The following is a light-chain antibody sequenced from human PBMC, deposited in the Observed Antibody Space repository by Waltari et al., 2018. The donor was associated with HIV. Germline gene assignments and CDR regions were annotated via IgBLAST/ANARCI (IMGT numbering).Light chain of an antibody. CDR1: SSDVGGYNN. Sequence: QSALTKPASVSGSPGQSITISCTGTSSDVGGYNNVPWYQQHPGKAPKLLIYDVSNRPSGFSNLFSCSKSGNTASLTISVLQAEDEADYYCSSYTSSSVVFGGGTKLTVL. J-gene: IGLJ2*01. CDR3: SSYTSSSVV. CDR2: DVS. V-gene: IGLV2-14*01.